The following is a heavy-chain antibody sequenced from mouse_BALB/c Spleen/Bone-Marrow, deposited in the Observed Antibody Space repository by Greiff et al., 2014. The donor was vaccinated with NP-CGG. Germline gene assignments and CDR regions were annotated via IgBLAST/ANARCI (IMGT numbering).Heavy chain of an antibody. CDR2: IKVSTGYT. V-gene: IGHV1-4*01. CDR1: GYTFTNYW. Sequence: VQLQQSGAELARPGASVKMSCKASGYTFTNYWMYWVKQRPGQGLEWIGYIKVSTGYTEYNQKFKDKATLTADKSSSTAYMQLSSLISEDSAVYYCARDYYYAMDYWGQGTSVTVSS. D-gene: IGHD2-4*01. J-gene: IGHJ4*01. CDR3: ARDYYYAMDY.